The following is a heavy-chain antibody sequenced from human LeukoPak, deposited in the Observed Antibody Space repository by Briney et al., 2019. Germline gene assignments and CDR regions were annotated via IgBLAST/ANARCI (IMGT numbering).Heavy chain of an antibody. CDR2: INRGGTST. CDR1: GFAFSSYT. J-gene: IGHJ4*02. D-gene: IGHD3-22*01. CDR3: LRGDSRDF. V-gene: IGHV3-21*06. Sequence: GGSLRLSCAACGFAFSSYTMNWARQAPGKGLEWVASINRGGTSTHYAFSVKGRFSISRDNAQNVLYLQMNGLRGDDAAVYYCLRGDSRDFWGQGTLVTVSS.